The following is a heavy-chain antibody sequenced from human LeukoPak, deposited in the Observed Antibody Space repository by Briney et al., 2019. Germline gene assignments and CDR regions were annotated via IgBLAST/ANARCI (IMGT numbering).Heavy chain of an antibody. Sequence: ASVKVSCKASGYTFTSYDINWVRQATGQGLEWMGWMNPNSGNTGYAQKFQGRVTMTRNTSISTAYMELSSLRPEDTAVYYCASVRPVRWFGELLEIYYFDYWGQGTLVTVSS. D-gene: IGHD3-10*01. CDR1: GYTFTSYD. CDR2: MNPNSGNT. V-gene: IGHV1-8*01. J-gene: IGHJ4*02. CDR3: ASVRPVRWFGELLEIYYFDY.